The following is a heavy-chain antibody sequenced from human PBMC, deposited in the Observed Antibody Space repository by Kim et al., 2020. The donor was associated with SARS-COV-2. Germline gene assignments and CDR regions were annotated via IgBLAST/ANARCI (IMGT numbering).Heavy chain of an antibody. V-gene: IGHV4-30-2*01. CDR2: IYHSGST. CDR1: GGSISSGGYS. CDR3: ARGPLLWFGAMDV. D-gene: IGHD3-10*01. Sequence: SETLSLTCAVSGGSISSGGYSWSWIRQPPGKGLEWIGYIYHSGSTYYNPSLKSRVTISVDRSKNQFSLKLSSVTAADTAVYYCARGPLLWFGAMDVWGQGTTVTVSS. J-gene: IGHJ6*02.